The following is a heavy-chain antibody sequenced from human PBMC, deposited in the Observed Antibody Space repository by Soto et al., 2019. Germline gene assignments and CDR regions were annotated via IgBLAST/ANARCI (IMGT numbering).Heavy chain of an antibody. Sequence: GALRVSCTASGFSFSDYSFNWVRQAPGKGLEWVSSITPTGTNAYYADSVKGRFTISKDRADNSLILHMTSLRAEDTAVYHCARARGNDWYSDYWGQGTLVTVSS. D-gene: IGHD2-21*02. CDR2: ITPTGTNA. J-gene: IGHJ4*02. CDR3: ARARGNDWYSDY. V-gene: IGHV3-21*01. CDR1: GFSFSDYS.